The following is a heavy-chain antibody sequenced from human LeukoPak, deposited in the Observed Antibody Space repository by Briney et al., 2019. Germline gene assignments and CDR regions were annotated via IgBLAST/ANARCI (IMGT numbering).Heavy chain of an antibody. D-gene: IGHD6-19*01. V-gene: IGHV4-59*01. CDR3: ESIPTGYSSGSLDY. J-gene: IGHJ4*02. Sequence: SETLSLTCTVSGGSINSYYWSWIRHPPGKGLEGIGYTYYSGSTNYNPYLKSRDTRSVNTSKNQFSLKLSSVTAADTAVYYCESIPTGYSSGSLDYWGQGTLVTVSS. CDR1: GGSINSYY. CDR2: TYYSGST.